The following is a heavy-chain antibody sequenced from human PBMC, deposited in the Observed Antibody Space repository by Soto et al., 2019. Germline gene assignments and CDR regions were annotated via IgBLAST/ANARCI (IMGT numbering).Heavy chain of an antibody. CDR3: GQRRGSSASAYSWFDP. J-gene: IGHJ5*02. D-gene: IGHD6-6*01. CDR1: GFSLSTSGVG. CDR2: IYWDDDK. Sequence: QITLKESGPTLVKPTQTLTLTCTFSGFSLSTSGVGVAWIRQPPGKALEWLALIYWDDDKRYSPSLNSRLTITKESSKNQVVLTMTNMDPVDTATYCCGQRRGSSASAYSWFDPWGQGTLVTVSS. V-gene: IGHV2-5*02.